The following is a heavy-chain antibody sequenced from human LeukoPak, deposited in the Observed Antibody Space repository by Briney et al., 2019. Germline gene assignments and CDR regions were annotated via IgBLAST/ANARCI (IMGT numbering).Heavy chain of an antibody. D-gene: IGHD5-12*01. CDR1: GGSVSSSSYY. J-gene: IGHJ3*02. CDR3: ARHRVATSPGRAFDI. Sequence: SETLSLTCTVSGGSVSSSSYYWGWIRQPPGKGLEGIGSIYYSGSTYYNPSLKSRVTISVDTSKNQFSLKLSSVTAADTAVYYCARHRVATSPGRAFDIWGQGTMVTVSS. CDR2: IYYSGST. V-gene: IGHV4-39*01.